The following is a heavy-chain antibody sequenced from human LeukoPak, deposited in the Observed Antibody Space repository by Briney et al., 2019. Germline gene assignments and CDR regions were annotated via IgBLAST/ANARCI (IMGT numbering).Heavy chain of an antibody. CDR2: IYSGST. Sequence: GGSLRLSCTVSGFTVTSNSMSWVRQAPGKGLEWVSFIYSGSTHYSDSVKGRFTISRDNSKNTLYLQMNSLRAEDTAVYYCARGGTGYCSSTSCSYFDYWGQGTLVTVSS. V-gene: IGHV3-53*01. CDR3: ARGGTGYCSSTSCSYFDY. D-gene: IGHD2-2*01. J-gene: IGHJ4*02. CDR1: GFTVTSNS.